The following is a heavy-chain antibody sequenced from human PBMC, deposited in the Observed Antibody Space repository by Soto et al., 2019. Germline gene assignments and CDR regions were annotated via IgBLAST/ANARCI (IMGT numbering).Heavy chain of an antibody. Sequence: ASVKVSCKASGYTFTGYYIHWVRQAPGQGLEWMGWISPNSGDTKYAQRFQGWVTMTRDTSISTAYMELSRLKSDDTAVYYCARDYCGGACPGIWYFDLWGRGTLVTVSS. V-gene: IGHV1-2*04. CDR2: ISPNSGDT. J-gene: IGHJ2*01. CDR1: GYTFTGYY. CDR3: ARDYCGGACPGIWYFDL. D-gene: IGHD2-21*01.